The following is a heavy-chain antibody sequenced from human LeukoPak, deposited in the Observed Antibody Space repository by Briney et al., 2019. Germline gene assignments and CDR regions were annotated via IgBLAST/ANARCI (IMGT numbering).Heavy chain of an antibody. CDR2: INSDGSTT. V-gene: IGHV3-74*01. Sequence: GGSLRLSYAPSGFTFTSYWMHWVRQAPGKGLVWISRINSDGSTTTYADSVKGRFTISRDNAKNTLYLQMNSLRAEDTAVYYCARELPFDYWGQGTLVTVSS. J-gene: IGHJ4*02. CDR3: ARELPFDY. CDR1: GFTFTSYW.